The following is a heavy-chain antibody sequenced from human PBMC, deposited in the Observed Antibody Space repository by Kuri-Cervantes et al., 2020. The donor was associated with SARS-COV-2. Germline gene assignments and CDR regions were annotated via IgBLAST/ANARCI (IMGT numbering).Heavy chain of an antibody. V-gene: IGHV3-23*01. CDR3: AKDPKLNDYGDYFDY. CDR1: RFSFRRYK. Sequence: GGSLRLSCAASRFSFRRYKMRWVRQAPGKGLEWVSAISGSGGSTYYADSVKGRFTISRDNSKNTLYLQMNSLRAEDTAVYYCAKDPKLNDYGDYFDYWGQGTLVTVSS. D-gene: IGHD4-17*01. J-gene: IGHJ4*02. CDR2: ISGSGGST.